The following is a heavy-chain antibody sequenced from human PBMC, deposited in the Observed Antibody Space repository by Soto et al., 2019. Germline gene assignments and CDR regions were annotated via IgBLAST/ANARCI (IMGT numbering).Heavy chain of an antibody. J-gene: IGHJ6*02. D-gene: IGHD2-15*01. CDR2: TYYRSKWYD. Sequence: PSQTLSLTCAISGDSVSSNSAAWNWVRQSPSRGLEWLGRTYYRSKWYDDYAGSVKSRITISPDTSKNQFSLHLKSVTPEDTAVYYCARGAGRGYCSGNTCYSPYNYYGMDVWGQGTTVTVSS. V-gene: IGHV6-1*01. CDR1: GDSVSSNSAA. CDR3: ARGAGRGYCSGNTCYSPYNYYGMDV.